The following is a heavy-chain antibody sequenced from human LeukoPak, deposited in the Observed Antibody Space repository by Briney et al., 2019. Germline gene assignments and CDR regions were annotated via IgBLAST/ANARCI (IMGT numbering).Heavy chain of an antibody. Sequence: PSETLSLTCTVSGASISSSNHFWGWIRQPPGKALEWIGTIFDNGTIYYTQSLKGRVTISVDTSMNQFFMNLKSLTAADTAVYYCAYTACYDLFEFWGQGTLVTVSS. CDR3: AYTACYDLFEF. D-gene: IGHD3-16*01. CDR1: GASISSSNHF. J-gene: IGHJ4*02. CDR2: IFDNGTI. V-gene: IGHV4-39*01.